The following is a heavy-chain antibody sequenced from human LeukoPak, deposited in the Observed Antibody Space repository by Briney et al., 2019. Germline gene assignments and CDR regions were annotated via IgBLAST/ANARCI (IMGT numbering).Heavy chain of an antibody. Sequence: GGSLRPSCAASGFTFSNAWMNWVRQAPGKGLEWVANIKLDGSEKNYVDSVKGRFTISRDNTKNSLYLQMNSLRAEDTAVFYCARDQYDTWSRRGNFDSWGQGTLVIVSS. CDR1: GFTFSNAW. CDR3: ARDQYDTWSRRGNFDS. CDR2: IKLDGSEK. V-gene: IGHV3-7*03. J-gene: IGHJ4*02. D-gene: IGHD3-3*01.